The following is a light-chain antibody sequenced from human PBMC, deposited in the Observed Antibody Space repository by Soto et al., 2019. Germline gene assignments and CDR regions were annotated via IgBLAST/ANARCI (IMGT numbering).Light chain of an antibody. CDR2: DVT. V-gene: IGLV2-14*03. Sequence: QSALTQPASVSGSPGQSITISCTGTSSDVGGYNYVYWYQQHPGKVPKLMIYDVTNRPSGVSNRFSGSKSGNTASLTISGLQAEDEADYYCNSYTSSSTYDFGTGTKVTVL. CDR3: NSYTSSSTYD. J-gene: IGLJ1*01. CDR1: SSDVGGYNY.